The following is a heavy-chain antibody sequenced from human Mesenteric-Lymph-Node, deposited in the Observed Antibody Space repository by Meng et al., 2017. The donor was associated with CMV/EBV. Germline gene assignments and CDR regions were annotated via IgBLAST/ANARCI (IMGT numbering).Heavy chain of an antibody. D-gene: IGHD2-2*01. V-gene: IGHV3-48*03. Sequence: GGSLRLSCAASGFTFRSYEMNWVRQAPGKGLEWISYISSSGTSIYYADSVQGRFTISRDNAKNSLYLQMNSLRAEDTAVYYCARDGDTAVVPAASDWDYWGQGTLVTVSS. CDR3: ARDGDTAVVPAASDWDY. J-gene: IGHJ4*02. CDR1: GFTFRSYE. CDR2: ISSSGTSI.